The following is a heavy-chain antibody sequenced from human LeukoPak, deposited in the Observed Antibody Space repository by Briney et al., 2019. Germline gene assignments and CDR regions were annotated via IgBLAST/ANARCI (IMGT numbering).Heavy chain of an antibody. CDR2: INHSGST. J-gene: IGHJ4*02. CDR1: GGSFSGYY. CDR3: ARRYNYGFYFDY. D-gene: IGHD5-18*01. V-gene: IGHV4-34*01. Sequence: SETLSLTCAVYGGSFSGYYWSWIRQPPGKGLEWIGEINHSGSTNYNPSLKSRVTISVDTSKNQFSLKLSSVTAADTAVYYCARRYNYGFYFDYWGQGTLVTVSS.